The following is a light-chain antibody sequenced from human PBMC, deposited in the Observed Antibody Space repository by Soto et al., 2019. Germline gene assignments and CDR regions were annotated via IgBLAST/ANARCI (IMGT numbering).Light chain of an antibody. CDR3: KHYNSYSET. CDR1: QTISSW. V-gene: IGKV1-5*03. J-gene: IGKJ1*01. CDR2: KAS. Sequence: QMTKFPFTLSGSAGDRVTITCRASQTISSWLAWYQQKPGKAPKLLIYKASTLKSGVQSRFSGSGSGTEFTLTISSLQPDDFATYYCKHYNSYSETFGQGTKVDIK.